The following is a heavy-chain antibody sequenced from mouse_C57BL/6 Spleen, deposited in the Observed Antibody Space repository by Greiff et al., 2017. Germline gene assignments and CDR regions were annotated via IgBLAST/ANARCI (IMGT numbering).Heavy chain of an antibody. Sequence: EVKLVESGGGLVQPKGSLKLSCAASGFSFNTYAMNWVRQAPGKGLEWVARIRSKSNNYATYYADSVKDRFTISRDDSESMLYLQMNNLKTEDTAMYYCVRASITTVVADYAMDYWGQGTSVTVSS. CDR1: GFSFNTYA. D-gene: IGHD1-1*01. CDR2: IRSKSNNYAT. CDR3: VRASITTVVADYAMDY. J-gene: IGHJ4*01. V-gene: IGHV10-1*01.